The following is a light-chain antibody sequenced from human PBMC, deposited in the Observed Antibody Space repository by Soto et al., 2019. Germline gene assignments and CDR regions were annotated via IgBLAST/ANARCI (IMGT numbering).Light chain of an antibody. CDR2: TAS. CDR3: QQRNTAPLT. CDR1: QRITTY. V-gene: IGKV1-39*01. J-gene: IGKJ4*01. Sequence: DIQMTQSPSSLSASVGDRVTITCRASQRITTYLSWYQQKPGKAPKLLIHTASILQSGVPSRFSGSGSGTDFTLTISSLQPEDFATYCCQQRNTAPLTFGGGTKVEIK.